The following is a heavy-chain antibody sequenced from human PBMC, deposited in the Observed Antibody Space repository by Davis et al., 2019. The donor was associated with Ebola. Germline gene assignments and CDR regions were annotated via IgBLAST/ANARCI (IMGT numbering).Heavy chain of an antibody. CDR2: IYYSGST. V-gene: IGHV4-31*03. CDR3: AGYSSSSSDLYYYYGMDV. Sequence: LRLSCTVSGGSISSGGYYWSWIRQHPGKGLEWIGYIYYSGSTYYNPSLKSRVTISVDTSKNQFSLKLSSVTAADTAVYYCAGYSSSSSDLYYYYGMDVWGQGTTVTVSS. D-gene: IGHD6-6*01. J-gene: IGHJ6*02. CDR1: GGSISSGGYY.